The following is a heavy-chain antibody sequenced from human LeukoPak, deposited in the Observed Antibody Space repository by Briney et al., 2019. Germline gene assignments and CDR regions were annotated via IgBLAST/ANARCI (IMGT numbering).Heavy chain of an antibody. Sequence: PGGSLRLSCAASGFTFSSSAMSWVRQAPGKGLEWVSNISGSGSGGSTYYADSVKGRFTISRDNSKNTLYLQMNSLRAEDTAVYYCAKDRGVDGGNFYDALDIWGQGTMVTVSS. D-gene: IGHD4-23*01. CDR2: ISGSGSGGST. J-gene: IGHJ3*02. CDR1: GFTFSSSA. V-gene: IGHV3-23*01. CDR3: AKDRGVDGGNFYDALDI.